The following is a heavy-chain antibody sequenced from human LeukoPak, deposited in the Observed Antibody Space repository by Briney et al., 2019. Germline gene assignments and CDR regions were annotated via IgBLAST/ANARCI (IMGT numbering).Heavy chain of an antibody. Sequence: SETPSLTCTVSGGSISSSSYYWGWIRQPPGKGLEWIGRIYTSGSTNYNPSLKSRVTMSVDTSKNQFSLKLSSVTAADTAVYYCAREPTYYYGSGSYYFDYWGQGTLVTVSS. CDR3: AREPTYYYGSGSYYFDY. CDR2: IYTSGST. J-gene: IGHJ4*02. V-gene: IGHV4-39*07. CDR1: GGSISSSSYY. D-gene: IGHD3-10*01.